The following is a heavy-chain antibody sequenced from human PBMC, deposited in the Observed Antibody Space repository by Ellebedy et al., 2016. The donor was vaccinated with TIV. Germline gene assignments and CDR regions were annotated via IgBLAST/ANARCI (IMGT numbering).Heavy chain of an antibody. V-gene: IGHV3-7*01. CDR2: IKQDGSEK. D-gene: IGHD7-27*01. J-gene: IGHJ5*02. Sequence: GESLKISCAAAGFTFSGYWMSWVRQAPGKGLEWVANIKQDGSEKHYVDSVKGRFTISRDNAKNSVYLQMNSLRGEDTAVYYCARDGDGGFDPWGQGTLVIVSS. CDR3: ARDGDGGFDP. CDR1: GFTFSGYW.